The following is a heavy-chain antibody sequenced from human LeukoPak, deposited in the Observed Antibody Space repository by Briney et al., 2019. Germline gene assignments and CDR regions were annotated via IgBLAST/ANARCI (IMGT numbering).Heavy chain of an antibody. CDR3: ARARRSGGITLIRGVKDRGWFDS. V-gene: IGHV3-48*03. J-gene: IGHJ5*01. Sequence: GGSPRLSCAASGRTFSSYEMNWVRQAPGKGLEWVSYTSSSGSTIYYADSVKGRFTISRDNSKNTLYLQMNSLRAEDTAVHYCARARRSGGITLIRGVKDRGWFDSWGQGTLVTVSS. D-gene: IGHD3-10*01. CDR1: GRTFSSYE. CDR2: TSSSGSTI.